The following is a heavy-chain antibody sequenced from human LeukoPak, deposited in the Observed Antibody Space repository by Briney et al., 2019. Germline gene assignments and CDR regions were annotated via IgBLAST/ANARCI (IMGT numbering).Heavy chain of an antibody. V-gene: IGHV3-21*01. Sequence: PGGSLRLSCAASGFTFSSYSMNWVRQAPGKGLEWVSSISSSSSYIYYADSVKGRFTISRDNAKNSLYLQMNSLRAEDTAVYYCAREEVAAAGTGDLDYWGQGTLVTVSS. CDR1: GFTFSSYS. J-gene: IGHJ4*02. CDR2: ISSSSSYI. D-gene: IGHD6-13*01. CDR3: AREEVAAAGTGDLDY.